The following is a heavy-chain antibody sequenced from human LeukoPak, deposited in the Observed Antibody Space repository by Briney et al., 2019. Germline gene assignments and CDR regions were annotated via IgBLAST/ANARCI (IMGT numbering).Heavy chain of an antibody. Sequence: GRSLRLSCAASGFTFSSYAMHWVRQAPGKGLEWVAVISYDGSNEYYADSVKGRFTISRDNSKNTLYLQMNSLRAEDTAVYYCAKDRAGLRWEVDWYFDLWGRGTLVTVSS. J-gene: IGHJ2*01. D-gene: IGHD4-23*01. CDR2: ISYDGSNE. V-gene: IGHV3-30*07. CDR3: AKDRAGLRWEVDWYFDL. CDR1: GFTFSSYA.